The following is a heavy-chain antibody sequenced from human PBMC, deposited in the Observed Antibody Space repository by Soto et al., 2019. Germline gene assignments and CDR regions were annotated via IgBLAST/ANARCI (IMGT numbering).Heavy chain of an antibody. CDR1: GFTFSNYG. J-gene: IGHJ4*02. CDR3: ARHFIIQQWPAPDW. V-gene: IGHV3-23*01. CDR2: SSGSGGNT. D-gene: IGHD3-3*01. Sequence: GGSLRLSCAASGFTFSNYGTSWVRQAPGQGLDLVSSSSGSGGNTYYADSVKGRFTISRDNSKNTLYLQMNSLRADDTAVYYCARHFIIQQWPAPDWWGQGTLVTVSS.